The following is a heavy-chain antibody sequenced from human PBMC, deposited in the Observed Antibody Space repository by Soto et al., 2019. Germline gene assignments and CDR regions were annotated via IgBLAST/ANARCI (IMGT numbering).Heavy chain of an antibody. CDR1: GYTFTSYA. J-gene: IGHJ4*02. Sequence: QVQLVQSGAEEKKPGASVKASCKASGYTFTSYAMHWVRLAPGQRLEWMGWINAGNGNTKYSQKFQGRVTITRDTSASTAYMELSSLRSEDTAVYYCARAWVVVTAPDYWGQGTLVTVSS. V-gene: IGHV1-3*05. CDR3: ARAWVVVTAPDY. D-gene: IGHD2-21*02. CDR2: INAGNGNT.